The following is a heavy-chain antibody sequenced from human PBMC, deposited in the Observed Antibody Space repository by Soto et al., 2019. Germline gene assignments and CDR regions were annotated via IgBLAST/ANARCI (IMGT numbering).Heavy chain of an antibody. J-gene: IGHJ4*02. D-gene: IGHD2-15*01. Sequence: QITLKESGPTLVKPTQTLTLTCTSSGFSLSTSGVGVGWIRQPPGKALEWLALIYWDDDKRYSPSLKSRLTITKDTSKNQVVLTMTNMDPVDTTTYYCAHNSPVVPSDYWGQGTLVTVSS. CDR2: IYWDDDK. CDR3: AHNSPVVPSDY. V-gene: IGHV2-5*02. CDR1: GFSLSTSGVG.